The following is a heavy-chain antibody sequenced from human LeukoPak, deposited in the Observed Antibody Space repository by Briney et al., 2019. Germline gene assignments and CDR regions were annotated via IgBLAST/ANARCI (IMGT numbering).Heavy chain of an antibody. V-gene: IGHV4-59*11. CDR2: VHYSGST. CDR3: ARGRASPPCFFDY. J-gene: IGHJ4*02. CDR1: GDSISSHY. Sequence: SETLSLTCNVSGDSISSHYWTWIRQPPGKGLEWIGYVHYSGSTNSKPSLKSQVTISVDTSKNQFSLKLSSVTAADTAIYYCARGRASPPCFFDYWGQGALVTVSS.